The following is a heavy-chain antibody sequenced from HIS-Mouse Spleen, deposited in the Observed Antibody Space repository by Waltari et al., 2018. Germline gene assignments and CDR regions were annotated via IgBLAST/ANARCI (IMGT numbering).Heavy chain of an antibody. J-gene: IGHJ3*02. Sequence: QVQLVQSGAEVKKPGAAVQVSCKASGYTFTGYYMHWVRQAPGQGLEWMGWITMTRDTSISTAYMELSRLRSDDTAVYYCARSPLLGALDAFDIWGQGTMVTVSS. CDR3: ARSPLLGALDAFDI. CDR1: GYTFTGYY. V-gene: IGHV1-2*02. D-gene: IGHD1-26*01.